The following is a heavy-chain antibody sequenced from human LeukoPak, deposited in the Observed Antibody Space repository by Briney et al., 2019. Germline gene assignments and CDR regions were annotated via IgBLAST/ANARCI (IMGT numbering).Heavy chain of an antibody. D-gene: IGHD7-27*01. Sequence: GGSLRLSCAASGFTFSSYAMSWVRQAPGKGLEWVSAISGSGGSTYYADSVKGRFSISRDNSKNTLYLQMNSLRAEDTAVYYCASDKLGTDAFDIWGQGTVVTVSS. J-gene: IGHJ3*02. CDR2: ISGSGGST. CDR1: GFTFSSYA. CDR3: ASDKLGTDAFDI. V-gene: IGHV3-23*01.